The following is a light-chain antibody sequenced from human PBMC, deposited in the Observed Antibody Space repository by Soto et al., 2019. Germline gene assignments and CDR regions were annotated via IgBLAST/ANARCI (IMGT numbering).Light chain of an antibody. CDR2: HAS. V-gene: IGKV1-9*01. CDR3: QQYNSYS. J-gene: IGKJ1*01. Sequence: DIQLTQSPSFLSASVGDRVTITCRASQGISSYLAWYQQKPGTAPKVLIYHASNLQSGVPSRFSGSGSGTEFTLTISSLQPDDFATYYCQQYNSYSFGQGTKVEIK. CDR1: QGISSY.